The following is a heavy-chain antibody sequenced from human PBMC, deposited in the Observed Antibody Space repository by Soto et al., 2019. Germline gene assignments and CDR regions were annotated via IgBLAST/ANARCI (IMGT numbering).Heavy chain of an antibody. D-gene: IGHD3-9*01. V-gene: IGHV1-2*02. J-gene: IGHJ6*02. CDR3: ASLWGYVILTGYGSGAEGAGMDV. CDR1: GYTFTGYY. CDR2: INPNSGGT. Sequence: ASVKVSCKASGYTFTGYYMHWVRQAPGQGLEWMGWINPNSGGTNYAQKFQGRVTMTRDTSISTAYMELSRLRSDDTAVYYRASLWGYVILTGYGSGAEGAGMDVWGQGTTVTVSS.